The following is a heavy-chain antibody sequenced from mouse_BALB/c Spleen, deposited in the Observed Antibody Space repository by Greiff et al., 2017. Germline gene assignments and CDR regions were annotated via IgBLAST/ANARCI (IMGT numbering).Heavy chain of an antibody. Sequence: EVMLVESGGGLVKPGGSLKLSCAASGFAFSSYDMSWVRQTPEKRLEWVAYISSGGGSTYYPDTVKGRFTISRDNAKNTLYLQMSSLKSEDTAMYYCARDNYRYDERAAWFAYWGQGTLVTVSA. V-gene: IGHV5-12-1*01. J-gene: IGHJ3*01. D-gene: IGHD2-14*01. CDR3: ARDNYRYDERAAWFAY. CDR2: ISSGGGST. CDR1: GFAFSSYD.